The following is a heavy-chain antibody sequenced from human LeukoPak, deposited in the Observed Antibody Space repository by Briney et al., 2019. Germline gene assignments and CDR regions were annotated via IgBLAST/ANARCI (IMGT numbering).Heavy chain of an antibody. CDR2: INPNSGGT. D-gene: IGHD1/OR15-1a*01. V-gene: IGHV1-2*06. J-gene: IGHJ4*02. Sequence: ASVKVSCKASGYTSTGYYMHWVRQAPGQGLEWMGRINPNSGGTNYAQKFQGRVTMTRDTSISTAYMELSRLRSDDTAVYYCARNKKGSSPLDYWGQGTLVTVSS. CDR1: GYTSTGYY. CDR3: ARNKKGSSPLDY.